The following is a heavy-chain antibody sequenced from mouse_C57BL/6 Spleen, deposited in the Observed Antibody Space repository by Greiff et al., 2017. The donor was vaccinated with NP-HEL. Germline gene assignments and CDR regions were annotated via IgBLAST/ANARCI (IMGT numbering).Heavy chain of an antibody. J-gene: IGHJ2*01. Sequence: VQLQQSGPELVKPGASVKISCKASGYTFTDYYMNWVKQSHGKSLEWIGDINPNNGGTSYNQKFKGKATLTVDKSSSTAYMELRSLTSEDSAVYYCARWPYYYGSSYSYFDYWGQGTTLTVSS. CDR3: ARWPYYYGSSYSYFDY. D-gene: IGHD1-1*01. CDR2: INPNNGGT. V-gene: IGHV1-26*01. CDR1: GYTFTDYY.